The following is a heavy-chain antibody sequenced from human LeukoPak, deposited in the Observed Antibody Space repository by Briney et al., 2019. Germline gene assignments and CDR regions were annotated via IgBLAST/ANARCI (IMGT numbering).Heavy chain of an antibody. J-gene: IGHJ4*02. CDR1: GFTFDDYA. D-gene: IGHD3-3*01. V-gene: IGHV3-9*01. CDR3: AKDKGRFLESPIDY. CDR2: ISWNSGSI. Sequence: PGGSLRLSCAASGFTFDDYAMYWVRQAPGKGLEWVSGISWNSGSIGYAESVKGRFTISRDNAKNSLYLQMNSLRAEDTALYYCAKDKGRFLESPIDYWGQGTLVTVSS.